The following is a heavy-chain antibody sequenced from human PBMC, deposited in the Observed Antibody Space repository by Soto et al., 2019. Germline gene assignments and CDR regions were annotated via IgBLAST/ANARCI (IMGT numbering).Heavy chain of an antibody. CDR3: ARGTGSGSYDY. D-gene: IGHD3-10*01. Sequence: QVPQQESGPGLVKPSGTLSLTCAVSGGSISSSTWWSWVRQPPGKGLEWIGELYHAGSANYNPSLKGRVNISVDKSKNQFSLKMNSMTAADTAVYYCARGTGSGSYDYWGQGTLVSVSS. V-gene: IGHV4-4*02. J-gene: IGHJ4*02. CDR2: LYHAGSA. CDR1: GGSISSSTW.